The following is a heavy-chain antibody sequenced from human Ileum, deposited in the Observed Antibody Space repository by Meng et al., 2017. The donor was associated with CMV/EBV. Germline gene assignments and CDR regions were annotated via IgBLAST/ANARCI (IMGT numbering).Heavy chain of an antibody. V-gene: IGHV4-34*01. CDR1: GGSFSDYY. Sequence: QGQLQQWGAGLLKPSETLSLTRAVYGGSFSDYYWSWIRQPPGKGLEWIGEISHSGITNYNPSLKSRVTISIDTSKKQFSLKLSSVTAADTAVYYCARSRVYWYFDLWGRGTLVTVSS. CDR2: ISHSGIT. CDR3: ARSRVYWYFDL. J-gene: IGHJ2*01.